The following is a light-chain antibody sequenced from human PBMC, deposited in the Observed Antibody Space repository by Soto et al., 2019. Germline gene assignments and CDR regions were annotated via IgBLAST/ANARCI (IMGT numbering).Light chain of an antibody. CDR2: DAS. CDR1: QTVGRNY. V-gene: IGKV3-20*01. Sequence: EIVLTQSPGSLSLFPGERATLSCRASQTVGRNYLAWFQQKPGQAPRLLIYDASTRATGIPDKFGGSGSGTDFTLTISRLGTADFAVDYCQQYFNSTSTFGQGTRLES. CDR3: QQYFNSTST. J-gene: IGKJ5*01.